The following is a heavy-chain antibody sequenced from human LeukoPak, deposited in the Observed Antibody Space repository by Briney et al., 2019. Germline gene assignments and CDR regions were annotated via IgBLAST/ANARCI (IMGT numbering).Heavy chain of an antibody. Sequence: SVKVSCKASGYTCTSYGISWVRRAPGQGLEWMGGIIPIFGTANYAQKFQGRVTITADESTSTAYMELSSLRSEDTAVYYCARSFHSGYDYFDYWGQGTLVTVSS. CDR2: IIPIFGTA. D-gene: IGHD5-12*01. J-gene: IGHJ4*02. V-gene: IGHV1-69*13. CDR1: GYTCTSYG. CDR3: ARSFHSGYDYFDY.